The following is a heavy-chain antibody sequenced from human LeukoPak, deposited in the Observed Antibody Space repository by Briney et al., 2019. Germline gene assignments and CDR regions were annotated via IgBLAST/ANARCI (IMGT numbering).Heavy chain of an antibody. D-gene: IGHD2-2*01. J-gene: IGHJ4*02. CDR1: GYTFTSYY. CDR3: ARDRQRAASCYCY. V-gene: IGHV1-2*02. Sequence: ASVKVSCKASGYTFTSYYMHWVRQAPGQGLEWMGWINPNSGGTNYAQKFQGRVTMTRDTSISTAYMELSRLRSDDTAVYYCARDRQRAASCYCYWGQGTLVTVSS. CDR2: INPNSGGT.